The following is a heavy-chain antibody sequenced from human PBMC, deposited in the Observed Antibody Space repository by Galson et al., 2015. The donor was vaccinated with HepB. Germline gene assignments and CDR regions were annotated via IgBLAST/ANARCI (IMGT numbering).Heavy chain of an antibody. V-gene: IGHV3-73*01. D-gene: IGHD2-21*02. CDR2: IRSKANSYAT. CDR3: TRHGGICGGDCYFAGWFDP. Sequence: SLRLSCAASGFTFSGSAMHWVRQASGKGLEWVGRIRSKANSYATAYAASVKGRFTISRDDSKNTAYLQMNSLKTEDTAVYYCTRHGGICGGDCYFAGWFDPWGQGTLVTVSS. J-gene: IGHJ5*02. CDR1: GFTFSGSA.